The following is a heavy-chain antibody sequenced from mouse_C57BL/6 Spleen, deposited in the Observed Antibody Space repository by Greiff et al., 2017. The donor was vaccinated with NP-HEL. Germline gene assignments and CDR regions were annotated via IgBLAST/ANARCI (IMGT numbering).Heavy chain of an antibody. V-gene: IGHV5-12*01. CDR2: ISNGGGST. Sequence: EVQGVESGGGLVQPGGSLKLSCAASGFTFSDYYMYWVRQTPEKRLEWVAYISNGGGSTYYPDTVKGRFTISRDNAKNTLYPQMSRLKSEDTAMYYCARHEGAMDYWGQGTSVTVSS. J-gene: IGHJ4*01. CDR3: ARHEGAMDY. CDR1: GFTFSDYY.